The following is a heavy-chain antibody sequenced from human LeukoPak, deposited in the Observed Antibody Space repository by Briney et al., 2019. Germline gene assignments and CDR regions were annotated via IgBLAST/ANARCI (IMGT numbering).Heavy chain of an antibody. CDR1: GYTFTDNY. J-gene: IGHJ3*01. Sequence: SVKVSCKASGYTFTDNYIHWVRQAPGQGLEWMGRVNPDSGGINYAQKFQGRVTMTRDTSINTAFVELRRLRSDDTATYYCARAQNYHDRSGYSDDTFDVWGHGTMITVSS. D-gene: IGHD3-22*01. V-gene: IGHV1-2*06. CDR2: VNPDSGGI. CDR3: ARAQNYHDRSGYSDDTFDV.